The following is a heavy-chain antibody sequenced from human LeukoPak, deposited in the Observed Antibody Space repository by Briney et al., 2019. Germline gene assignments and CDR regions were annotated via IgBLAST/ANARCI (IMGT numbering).Heavy chain of an antibody. V-gene: IGHV3-53*01. Sequence: RPGGSLRLSCTVSGFTVSSNSMSWVRQAPGKGLEWVSFIYSDNTHYSDSVKGRFTISRDNSKNTLYLQMNSLRAEDTAVYYCARDLLGYNYYYMDVWGKGTTVTVSS. CDR2: IYSDNT. D-gene: IGHD3-10*01. J-gene: IGHJ6*03. CDR1: GFTVSSNS. CDR3: ARDLLGYNYYYMDV.